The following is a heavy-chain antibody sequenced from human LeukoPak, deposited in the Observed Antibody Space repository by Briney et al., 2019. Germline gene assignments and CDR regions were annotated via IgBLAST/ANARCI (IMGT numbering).Heavy chain of an antibody. CDR1: GYTFTSYY. D-gene: IGHD1-26*01. J-gene: IGHJ4*02. CDR3: ASRGIVGATGNYFDY. Sequence: ASVKVSCKASGYTFTSYYMHWVRQAPGQGLEWMGIINPSGGSTSYAQKFQGRVTMTTDTSTSTAYMELSSLRSEDTAVYYCASRGIVGATGNYFDYWGQGTLVTVSS. V-gene: IGHV1-46*01. CDR2: INPSGGST.